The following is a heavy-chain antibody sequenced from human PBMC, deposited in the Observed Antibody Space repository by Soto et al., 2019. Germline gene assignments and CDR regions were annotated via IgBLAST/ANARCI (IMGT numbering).Heavy chain of an antibody. CDR1: GGTFSSYT. J-gene: IGHJ6*03. CDR3: ARGRPTVPDYYYYYMDV. V-gene: IGHV1-69*02. D-gene: IGHD4-4*01. CDR2: IIPILGIA. Sequence: QVQLVQSGAEVKKPGSSVKVSCKASGGTFSSYTISWVRQAPGQGLEWMGRIIPILGIANYAQKFQVRVTITADKSTSTAYMELSSLRSEDTAVYYCARGRPTVPDYYYYYMDVWGKGTTVTVSS.